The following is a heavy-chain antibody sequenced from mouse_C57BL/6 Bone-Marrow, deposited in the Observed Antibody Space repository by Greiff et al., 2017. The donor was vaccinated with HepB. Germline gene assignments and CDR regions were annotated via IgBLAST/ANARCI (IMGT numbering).Heavy chain of an antibody. V-gene: IGHV1-52*01. J-gene: IGHJ3*01. CDR1: GYTFTSYW. D-gene: IGHD2-4*01. CDR2: IDPADSET. Sequence: QVQLQQPGAELVRPGSSVKLSCKASGYTFTSYWMQWVKQRPIQGLEWIGNIDPADSETHYNQKFKDKATLTVDKSSSTAYMQLSSLTTKDSAVYYCARSYDYNLFADGGRRTLLTVSA. CDR3: ARSYDYNLFAD.